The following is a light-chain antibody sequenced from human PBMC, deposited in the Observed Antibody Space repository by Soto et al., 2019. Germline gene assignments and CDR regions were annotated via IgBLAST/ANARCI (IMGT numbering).Light chain of an antibody. CDR1: QTINTR. V-gene: IGKV1-5*03. CDR2: QAS. CDR3: QQYNTYSRA. Sequence: DIQMTQSPSTLSASVGDRVSIICRASQTINTRLACYQQKPGKAPKLLIYQASSLESGVPSRFSGSGSGTEFTLTISSLHPDDFATYYCQQYNTYSRAFGQGTKVEIK. J-gene: IGKJ1*01.